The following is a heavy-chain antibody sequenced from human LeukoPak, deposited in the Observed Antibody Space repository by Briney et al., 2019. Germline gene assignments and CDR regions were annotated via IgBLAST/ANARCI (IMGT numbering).Heavy chain of an antibody. J-gene: IGHJ4*02. CDR2: IYPGDSDT. D-gene: IGHD2-21*02. CDR3: ARHISDCGGDCPFDY. Sequence: GESLKISCKGSGYRFTSYWIGWGRQMPGKGLEWMEMIYPGDSDTRYSPSFEGQVTISADKSIATAYLQWSGLKASDTAMYYCARHISDCGGDCPFDYWGQGTLVTVSS. V-gene: IGHV5-51*01. CDR1: GYRFTSYW.